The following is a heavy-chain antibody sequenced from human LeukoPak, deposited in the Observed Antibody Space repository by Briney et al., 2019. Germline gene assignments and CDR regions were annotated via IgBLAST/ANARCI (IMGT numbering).Heavy chain of an antibody. CDR1: GFTFTSYA. Sequence: GGSLRLSCAASGFTFTSYAMNWVRQAPGKGLEWVSTISGSGSSTYYVDSVKGRFTISRDNSKNTLYLQMNSLRAEDTAVYYCAKVGASGYVDYWGQGTLVTVSS. J-gene: IGHJ4*02. CDR3: AKVGASGYVDY. V-gene: IGHV3-23*01. CDR2: ISGSGSST. D-gene: IGHD2-15*01.